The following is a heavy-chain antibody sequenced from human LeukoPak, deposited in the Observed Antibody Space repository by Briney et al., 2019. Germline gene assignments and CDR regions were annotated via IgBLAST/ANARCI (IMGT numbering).Heavy chain of an antibody. CDR1: GYTFTSYG. J-gene: IGHJ3*02. Sequence: ASVKVSCKASGYTFTSYGISWVRQAPGQGLEWMGWISAYNGNTNYAQKVQGRVTMTTDTSTSTAYMELRSLRSDDTAVYYCARPRFLESGLDAFDIWGQGTMATVSS. V-gene: IGHV1-18*01. D-gene: IGHD3-3*01. CDR3: ARPRFLESGLDAFDI. CDR2: ISAYNGNT.